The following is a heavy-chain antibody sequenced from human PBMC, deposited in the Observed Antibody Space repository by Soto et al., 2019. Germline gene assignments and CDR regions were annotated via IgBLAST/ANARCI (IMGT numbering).Heavy chain of an antibody. J-gene: IGHJ6*02. CDR2: IYGGLTT. Sequence: GGSLRLSCAASGFTVSSTYMTWVRRAPGKGLEWVSVIYGGLTTSYADSVKGRFTISRDNSKNTVFLQMNSLRGEDTAVYYCARDRIEAAGTPRFNYYYGMDVWGQGTTVTVSS. D-gene: IGHD6-13*01. V-gene: IGHV3-53*01. CDR3: ARDRIEAAGTPRFNYYYGMDV. CDR1: GFTVSSTY.